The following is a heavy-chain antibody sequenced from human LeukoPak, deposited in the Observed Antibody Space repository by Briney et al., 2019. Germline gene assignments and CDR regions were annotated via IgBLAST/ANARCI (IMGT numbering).Heavy chain of an antibody. D-gene: IGHD6-19*01. J-gene: IGHJ4*02. Sequence: GGSLRLSCAASGFIFSDYYMSWMRQAPGKGLEWLSYIDGSSSRTNYADSVKGRFTISRDNVKNSLYLQMNSLRAEDTAVYFCAKVHSSGWTDYWGQGTLVTVSS. CDR3: AKVHSSGWTDY. V-gene: IGHV3-11*05. CDR2: IDGSSSRT. CDR1: GFIFSDYY.